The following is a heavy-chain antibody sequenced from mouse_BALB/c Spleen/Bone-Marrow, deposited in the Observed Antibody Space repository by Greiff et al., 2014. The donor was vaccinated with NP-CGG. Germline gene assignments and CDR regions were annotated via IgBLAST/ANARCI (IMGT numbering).Heavy chain of an antibody. J-gene: IGHJ3*01. CDR3: SIVAY. V-gene: IGHV1-15*01. CDR1: GYTFTDYK. CDR2: IDPETGGT. Sequence: QVQLQQSGAELVRPGTSVTLSCKASGYTFTDYKMHWVKQTPVHGLEWIGLIDPETGGTAYNQKFKGKATLTEEKSSSTAYMNLRSLTSEDCAVYYCSIVAYWGQGTLVAVSA.